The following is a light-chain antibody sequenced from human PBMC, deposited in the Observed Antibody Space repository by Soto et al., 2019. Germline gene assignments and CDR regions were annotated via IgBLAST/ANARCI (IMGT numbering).Light chain of an antibody. V-gene: IGLV1-47*01. CDR1: SSNIGSTS. Sequence: QSVLTQPPSASGTPGQRVTFSCSGSSSNIGSTSVYWYQQLPGAAPKLLIHRNNQRPSGVPDRFSGSKSGTSASLAISGLRSEDEADYYCAAWDDSLTAWVFGGGTKLTVL. CDR3: AAWDDSLTAWV. CDR2: RNN. J-gene: IGLJ3*02.